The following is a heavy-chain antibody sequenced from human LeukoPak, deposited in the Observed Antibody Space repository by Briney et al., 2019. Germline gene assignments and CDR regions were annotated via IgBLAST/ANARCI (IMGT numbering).Heavy chain of an antibody. V-gene: IGHV3-9*01. J-gene: IGHJ6*02. D-gene: IGHD2-15*01. CDR3: ANDMSCSGGSCYSRASYYGMDV. Sequence: PSSSLRLPCVAWGLQYEDFALHSVRPAAGKGVEWVYGISWNHDSLGLADYVKDRFTISRDNAKNSLYLQMNSLRAEDTALYYCANDMSCSGGSCYSRASYYGMDVWGQGTTVTVSS. CDR1: GLQYEDFA. CDR2: ISWNHDSL.